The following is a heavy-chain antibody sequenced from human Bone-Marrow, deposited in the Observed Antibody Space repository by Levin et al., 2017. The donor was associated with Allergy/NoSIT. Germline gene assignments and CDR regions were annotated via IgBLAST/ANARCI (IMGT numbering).Heavy chain of an antibody. CDR2: IYYSGST. J-gene: IGHJ6*02. V-gene: IGHV4-30-4*01. CDR3: ARDQNARNYYYGMDV. Sequence: SSETLSLTCTVSGGSISSGDYYWSWIRQPPGKGLEWIGYIYYSGSTYYNPSLKSRVTISVDTSKNQFSLKLSSVTAADTAVYYCARDQNARNYYYGMDVWGQGTTVTVSS. CDR1: GGSISSGDYY.